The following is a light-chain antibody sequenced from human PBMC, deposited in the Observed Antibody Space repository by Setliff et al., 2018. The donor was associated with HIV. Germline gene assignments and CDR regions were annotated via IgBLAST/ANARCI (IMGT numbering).Light chain of an antibody. V-gene: IGLV2-23*01. CDR2: QAT. Sequence: QSVLTQPASVSGSPGQSITISCTGTSNDVGRYDLVSWYQQHPARAPKLIIYQATRRPSGGSNRFSGSKSGNVASLTISGLQAEDEADYYCCSNTGSNTFVFGTGTKVTVL. J-gene: IGLJ1*01. CDR3: CSNTGSNTFV. CDR1: SNDVGRYDL.